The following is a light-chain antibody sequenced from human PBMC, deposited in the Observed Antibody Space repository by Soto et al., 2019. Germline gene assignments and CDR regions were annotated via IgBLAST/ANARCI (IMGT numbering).Light chain of an antibody. CDR2: NAK. J-gene: IGLJ3*02. Sequence: QAVVTQEPSLTVSPGGTVTLTCASSSGAVTSGNHPSWFQQRPGQPPRALIYNAKYKHSWTPARFSGSLLGGKAALTLSGAQPEDEAEYYCLLYPGGGWVFGGGTKLTVL. V-gene: IGLV7-43*01. CDR3: LLYPGGGWV. CDR1: SGAVTSGNH.